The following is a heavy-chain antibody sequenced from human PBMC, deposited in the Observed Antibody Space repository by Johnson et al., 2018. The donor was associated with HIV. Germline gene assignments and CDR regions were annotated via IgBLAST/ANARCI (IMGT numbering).Heavy chain of an antibody. J-gene: IGHJ3*02. CDR3: AKDQASGYYCDAFDI. CDR2: ISGSGGST. Sequence: EVQLVESGGGVVQHGRSLRLSCAASGFTFSSYAMSWVRQAPGKGLEWVSAISGSGGSTYYADSAKGRFTISRDNSKNTLYLQMNSLRAEDTAVYYCAKDQASGYYCDAFDIWGQGTMVTVSS. D-gene: IGHD3-22*01. V-gene: IGHV3-23*04. CDR1: GFTFSSYA.